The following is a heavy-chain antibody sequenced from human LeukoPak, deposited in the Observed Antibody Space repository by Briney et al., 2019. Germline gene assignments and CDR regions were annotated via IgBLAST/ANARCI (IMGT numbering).Heavy chain of an antibody. J-gene: IGHJ4*02. CDR3: ARGGVTTCGYEF. CDR2: ISPSSGYI. D-gene: IGHD4-17*01. CDR1: GFTFSSYS. Sequence: GGSLRLSCAASGFTFSSYSMNWVRQAPGKGLEWVSSISPSSGYIYYADSVKGRFTISRDDAKNSLCLQMNSLRAEDTAVYYCARGGVTTCGYEFWGQGAPVTVSS. V-gene: IGHV3-21*06.